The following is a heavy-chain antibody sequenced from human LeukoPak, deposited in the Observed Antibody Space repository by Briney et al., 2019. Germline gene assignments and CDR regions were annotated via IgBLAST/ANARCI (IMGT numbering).Heavy chain of an antibody. Sequence: GVSLRLSCAASGFTFNSYTMNWLPQAPGKGLEWVSAIGGSGGSTYYADSVKGRFTISRDNSKNTLYLQMNSLRAEDTAVYYCAKGAGGYLDYWGQGTLVTVSS. V-gene: IGHV3-23*01. CDR1: GFTFNSYT. CDR3: AKGAGGYLDY. D-gene: IGHD3-16*01. J-gene: IGHJ4*02. CDR2: IGGSGGST.